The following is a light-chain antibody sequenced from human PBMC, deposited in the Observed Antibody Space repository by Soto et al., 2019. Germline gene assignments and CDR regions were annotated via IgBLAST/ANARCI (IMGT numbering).Light chain of an antibody. CDR3: SSYTTSSAVYV. V-gene: IGLV2-14*01. CDR1: SSDVGGSNY. Sequence: QSALTQPASVSGSPGQSISISCTGTSSDVGGSNYVSWYQQHPDKAPKLMIYEGSERPSGVSNRFSGSKSGNTASLTISGLQAEDEADYYCSSYTTSSAVYVFGTGTQLTVL. J-gene: IGLJ1*01. CDR2: EGS.